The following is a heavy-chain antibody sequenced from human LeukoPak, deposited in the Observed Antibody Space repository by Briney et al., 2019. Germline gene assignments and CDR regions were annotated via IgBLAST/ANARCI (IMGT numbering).Heavy chain of an antibody. V-gene: IGHV5-51*01. CDR2: IYPGDSDT. J-gene: IGHJ5*02. CDR3: ARQPKTLTGYCSSTSCYVHFWFDP. CDR1: GYSFTSYW. D-gene: IGHD2-2*01. Sequence: GESLKISCKGSGYSFTSYWIGWVRQMPGKGLEWMGIIYPGDSDTRYSPSFQGQVTISADKSISTAYLQWSSLKASDTAMYYCARQPKTLTGYCSSTSCYVHFWFDPWGQGTLVTVSS.